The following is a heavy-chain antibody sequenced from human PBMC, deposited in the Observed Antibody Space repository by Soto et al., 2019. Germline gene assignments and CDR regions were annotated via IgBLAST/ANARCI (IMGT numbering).Heavy chain of an antibody. D-gene: IGHD3-10*01. V-gene: IGHV1-46*01. CDR3: ARVGGSGEEYYYYGMDV. Sequence: GASVKVSCKASGYTFTSYYMHWVRQAPGQGLEWMGIINPSGGNTNYAQKLQGRVTMTTDTSTSTAYMELRSLRSDDTAVYYCARVGGSGEEYYYYGMDVWGQGTTVTVSS. CDR2: INPSGGNT. CDR1: GYTFTSYY. J-gene: IGHJ6*02.